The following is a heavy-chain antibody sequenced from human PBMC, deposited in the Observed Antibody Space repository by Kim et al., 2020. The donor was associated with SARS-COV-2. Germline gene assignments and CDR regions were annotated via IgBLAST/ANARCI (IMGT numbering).Heavy chain of an antibody. CDR3: ARGVTMVRGAPLGY. Sequence: ASVKVSCKASGYTFTSYDINWVRQATGQGLEWMGWMNPNSGNTGYAQKFQGRVTMTRNTSISTAYMELSSLRSEDTAVYYCARGVTMVRGAPLGYWGQGTLVTVSS. CDR1: GYTFTSYD. CDR2: MNPNSGNT. J-gene: IGHJ4*02. D-gene: IGHD3-10*01. V-gene: IGHV1-8*01.